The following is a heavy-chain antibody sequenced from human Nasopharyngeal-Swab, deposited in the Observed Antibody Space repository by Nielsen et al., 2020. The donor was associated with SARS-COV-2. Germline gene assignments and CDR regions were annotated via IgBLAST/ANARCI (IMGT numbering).Heavy chain of an antibody. Sequence: GESLKISCAASGFTFSSYSMNWVRQAPGKGLEWVSSISSSSSYIYYPDSVKGRFTISRDNAKNSLYLQMNSRRAEDTAVYYCARDDGQWLNPVYYFDYWGQGTLVTVSS. V-gene: IGHV3-21*01. CDR3: ARDDGQWLNPVYYFDY. D-gene: IGHD6-19*01. CDR2: ISSSSSYI. CDR1: GFTFSSYS. J-gene: IGHJ4*02.